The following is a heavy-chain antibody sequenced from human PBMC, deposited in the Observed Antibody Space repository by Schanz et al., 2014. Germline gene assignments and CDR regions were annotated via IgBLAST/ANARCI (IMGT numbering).Heavy chain of an antibody. CDR1: GYTFTTYY. J-gene: IGHJ4*02. V-gene: IGHV1-46*01. Sequence: VQLVQSGAEVKRPGASVRVSCKASGYTFTTYYMLWVRQAPGQGLEWMGIINPSGGSTRYGQKFQGRITVTTDTSTSTVYLELSSLRSDDTAVYYCARDRDQWDGNYLDYWGQGTLVTVSS. CDR3: ARDRDQWDGNYLDY. D-gene: IGHD1-26*01. CDR2: INPSGGST.